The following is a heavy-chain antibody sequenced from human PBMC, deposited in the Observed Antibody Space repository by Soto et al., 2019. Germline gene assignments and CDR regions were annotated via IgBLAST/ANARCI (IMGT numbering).Heavy chain of an antibody. D-gene: IGHD6-13*01. CDR3: ARGRRERSSSWYLDYYGMDV. J-gene: IGHJ6*02. Sequence: SQTLSLTCAISGDSVSSNSAAWNWIRQSPSRGLEWLGRTYYRSNWYNDYAVSVKSRITINPDTSKNQFSLQLNSVTPEDTAVYYCARGRRERSSSWYLDYYGMDVWGQGTTVTVSS. V-gene: IGHV6-1*01. CDR2: TYYRSNWYN. CDR1: GDSVSSNSAA.